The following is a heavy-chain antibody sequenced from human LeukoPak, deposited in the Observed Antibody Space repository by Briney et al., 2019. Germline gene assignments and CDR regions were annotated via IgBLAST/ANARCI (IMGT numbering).Heavy chain of an antibody. V-gene: IGHV4-34*01. J-gene: IGHJ4*02. CDR3: ATLGGLYYESHGYPDFDH. CDR1: GGSLSPYY. Sequence: PSETLSLTCSVSGGSLSPYYWSWIRQPPGGGLEWLGEINQSGSTNYNPSLKSRVTISVEKFKNQFSPEVTSVTAADTAIYYCATLGGLYYESHGYPDFDHWGQGTLVTVSS. CDR2: INQSGST. D-gene: IGHD3-22*01.